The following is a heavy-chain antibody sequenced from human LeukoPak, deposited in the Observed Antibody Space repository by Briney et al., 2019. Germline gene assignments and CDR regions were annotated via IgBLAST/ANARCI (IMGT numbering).Heavy chain of an antibody. CDR1: GFTLRSYW. J-gene: IGHJ4*02. CDR3: AREEGHGDYGIDY. D-gene: IGHD4-17*01. Sequence: GGSLRLSCAASGFTLRSYWMNWVRQAPGKGLEWVANIKQDGSEKHYVDSAKGRFTISRDNAQNTLYLQMNSLRAEDTAVYFCAREEGHGDYGIDYWGQGTLVTVSS. V-gene: IGHV3-7*01. CDR2: IKQDGSEK.